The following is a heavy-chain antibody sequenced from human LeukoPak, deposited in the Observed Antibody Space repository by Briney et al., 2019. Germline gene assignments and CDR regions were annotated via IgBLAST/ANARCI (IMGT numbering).Heavy chain of an antibody. CDR1: GFTFSSYG. Sequence: PGRSLRLSCATSGFTFSSYGMHWVRQAPGKGLEWVAVIWYDGSNKYYADSVKGRFTISRDNSKNTLYLQMNSLRAEDTAVYYCARESVVVPAADDAFDIWGQGTMVTVSS. CDR3: ARESVVVPAADDAFDI. CDR2: IWYDGSNK. J-gene: IGHJ3*02. D-gene: IGHD2-2*01. V-gene: IGHV3-33*01.